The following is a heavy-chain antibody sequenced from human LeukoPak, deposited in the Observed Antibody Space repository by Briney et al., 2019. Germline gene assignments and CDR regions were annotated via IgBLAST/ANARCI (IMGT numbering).Heavy chain of an antibody. CDR1: GYXFTSYS. Sequence: ASVKVSCKASGYXFTSYSINWVRQAPGQGLEWMGWISAYNGNTKYAQEVQGRVTMTTDTSTSTAYMVLRSLRSDDTAVYYCARGLGGSGSYFLTFDYWGQGTLVTVSS. J-gene: IGHJ4*02. CDR2: ISAYNGNT. D-gene: IGHD1-26*01. CDR3: ARGLGGSGSYFLTFDY. V-gene: IGHV1-18*01.